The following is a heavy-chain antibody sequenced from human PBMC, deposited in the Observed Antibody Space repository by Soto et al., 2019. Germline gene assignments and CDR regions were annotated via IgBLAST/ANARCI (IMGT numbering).Heavy chain of an antibody. J-gene: IGHJ4*02. CDR3: ARVGRYFDWFFDY. Sequence: QLQLQESGSGLVKPSQTLSLTCAVSGGSISSGGYSWSWIRQPPGKGLEWIGYIYHSGSTYYNPSLKSRVTISIARSKNQFSLKLSSVTAADTAVYYWARVGRYFDWFFDYWGQGTLVTVSS. CDR2: IYHSGST. CDR1: GGSISSGGYS. V-gene: IGHV4-30-2*01. D-gene: IGHD3-9*01.